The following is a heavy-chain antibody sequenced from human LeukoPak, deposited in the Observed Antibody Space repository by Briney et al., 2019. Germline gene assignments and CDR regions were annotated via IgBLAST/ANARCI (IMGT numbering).Heavy chain of an antibody. Sequence: PGRSLRLSCAASGFTFSSYGMNWVRQAPGKGLEWVSVISSGGSTYYADSVKGRFTISRDNSKNTLYLQMNSLRVEDTAVYYCGRDLIGTAASWDCWGQGTLVTVSS. CDR3: GRDLIGTAASWDC. CDR2: ISSGGST. CDR1: GFTFSSYG. D-gene: IGHD6-25*01. V-gene: IGHV3-53*01. J-gene: IGHJ4*02.